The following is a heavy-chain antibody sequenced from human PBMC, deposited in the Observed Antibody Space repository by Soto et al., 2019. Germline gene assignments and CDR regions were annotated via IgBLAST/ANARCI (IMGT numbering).Heavy chain of an antibody. V-gene: IGHV1-2*02. D-gene: IGHD4-17*01. CDR2: INPNSGGT. CDR3: ARQASTDKENWFDP. CDR1: GYTFTGCY. Sequence: EASVKVSCKASGYTFTGCYMHWVRQAPGQGLEWMGWINPNSGGTNYAQKFQGRVTMTRDTSISTAYMELSRLRSDDTAVYYCARQASTDKENWFDPWGQGTLVTVSS. J-gene: IGHJ5*02.